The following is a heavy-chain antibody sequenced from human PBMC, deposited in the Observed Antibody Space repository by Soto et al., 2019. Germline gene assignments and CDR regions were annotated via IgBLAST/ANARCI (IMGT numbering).Heavy chain of an antibody. J-gene: IGHJ4*02. V-gene: IGHV3-23*01. CDR3: AKGSTGYYYDSSGYYAPDY. CDR1: GFTFSSYA. CDR2: ISGSGGST. D-gene: IGHD3-22*01. Sequence: GGSLRLSCAASGFTFSSYAMSWVRQAPGKGLEWVSAISGSGGSTYYADSVKGRFTISRDNSKNTLYLQMNSLRAEDTAVYYCAKGSTGYYYDSSGYYAPDYWGQGTLVTAPQ.